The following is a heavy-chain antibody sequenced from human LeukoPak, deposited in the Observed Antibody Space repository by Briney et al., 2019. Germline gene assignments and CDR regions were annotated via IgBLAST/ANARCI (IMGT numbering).Heavy chain of an antibody. CDR2: IYYSGST. CDR3: ARQCGGSCPTGKDFDI. Sequence: SETLSLTCTVSGGSISSYYWSWIRQPPVKGLEWIGYIYYSGSTNYNPSLKSRVTISVDTSKNQFSLKLSSVTAADTAVYYCARQCGGSCPTGKDFDIWGQGTMVTVSS. CDR1: GGSISSYY. D-gene: IGHD2-15*01. J-gene: IGHJ3*02. V-gene: IGHV4-59*08.